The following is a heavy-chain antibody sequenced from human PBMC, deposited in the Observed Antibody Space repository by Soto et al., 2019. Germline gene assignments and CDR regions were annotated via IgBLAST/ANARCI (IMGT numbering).Heavy chain of an antibody. CDR1: GFSFSTDVVG. CDR2: IYWNDDK. Sequence: QITLKESGPTLVKPTQTLAMTCTLSGFSFSTDVVGVGWIRQPPGKALEWLALIYWNDDKRYSPSLKSRLTITRDTSKNQVVLTMTNMDPVDTATYLCARNLGIYPYETVNYFDFWGQGTLVTVSS. CDR3: ARNLGIYPYETVNYFDF. D-gene: IGHD3-3*01. V-gene: IGHV2-5*01. J-gene: IGHJ4*02.